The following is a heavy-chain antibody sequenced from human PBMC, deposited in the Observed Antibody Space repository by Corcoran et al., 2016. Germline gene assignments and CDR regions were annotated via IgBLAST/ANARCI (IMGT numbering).Heavy chain of an antibody. V-gene: IGHV3-7*01. CDR3: ASDSSIDYYYGMDV. Sequence: EVQLGESGGGLVQPGGSLRLSCAASGFTFSSNWMSWVRQARGKGREWVANIKQDGSEKYYVDSVKGRFTISRDNAKNSLYLQMNSLRAESPAVYYCASDSSIDYYYGMDVWGQGTTVTVSS. CDR1: GFTFSSNW. CDR2: IKQDGSEK. D-gene: IGHD6-19*01. J-gene: IGHJ6*02.